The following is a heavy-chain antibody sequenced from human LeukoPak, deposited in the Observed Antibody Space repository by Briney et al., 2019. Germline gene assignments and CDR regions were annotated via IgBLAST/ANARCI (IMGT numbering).Heavy chain of an antibody. CDR3: ARSDPISGYFDY. CDR2: IYYSGST. CDR1: GGSISSGDYY. V-gene: IGHV4-61*08. Sequence: SETLSLTCTVSGGSISSGDYYWSWIRQPPGKGLEWIGYIYYSGSTNYNPSLKSRVTISVDTSKNQFSLKLSSVTAAVTAVYYCARSDPISGYFDYWGQGTLVTVSS. J-gene: IGHJ4*02. D-gene: IGHD3-3*02.